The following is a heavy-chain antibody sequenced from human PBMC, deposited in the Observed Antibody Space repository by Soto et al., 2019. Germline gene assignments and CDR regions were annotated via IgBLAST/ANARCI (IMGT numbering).Heavy chain of an antibody. D-gene: IGHD3-10*01. Sequence: QVQLVQSGAEVKKPGSSVKVSCKASGGIFSTYAISCLRQAPGQGLEWMGGIIPLFGTPNYAQRFQGRVTITADESTSTAYMELSRLRSEDTAVYYCARDRYDYGSGNYYNRIDFWGQGTLVTVSS. CDR3: ARDRYDYGSGNYYNRIDF. CDR1: GGIFSTYA. J-gene: IGHJ4*02. CDR2: IIPLFGTP. V-gene: IGHV1-69*01.